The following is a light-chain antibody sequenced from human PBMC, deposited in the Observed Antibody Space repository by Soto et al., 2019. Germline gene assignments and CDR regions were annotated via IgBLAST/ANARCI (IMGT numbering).Light chain of an antibody. J-gene: IGKJ1*01. CDR2: KAS. V-gene: IGKV1-5*03. CDR1: QTISSW. CDR3: QHYNSYSEA. Sequence: IQMTQSPSTLSGSVGDRVTITCRASQTISSWLAWYQQKPGKAPKLLIYKASTLKSGAPSRFSGSGSGTEFTLTISSLQPDDFATYYCQHYNSYSEAFGQGTKVELK.